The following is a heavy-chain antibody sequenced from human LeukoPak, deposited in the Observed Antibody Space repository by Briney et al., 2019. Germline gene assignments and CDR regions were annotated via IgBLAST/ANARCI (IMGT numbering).Heavy chain of an antibody. CDR1: GYTFTSYG. CDR2: ISAYNGNT. D-gene: IGHD6-19*01. CDR3: ARDKGSGWTLGFDY. V-gene: IGHV1-18*01. J-gene: IGHJ4*02. Sequence: ASVKVSCKASGYTFTSYGISWVRQAPGQGLEWMGWISAYNGNTNYAQRLQGRVTMTTDTSTSTAYMELRSLRSDDTAVYYCARDKGSGWTLGFDYWGQGTLVTVSS.